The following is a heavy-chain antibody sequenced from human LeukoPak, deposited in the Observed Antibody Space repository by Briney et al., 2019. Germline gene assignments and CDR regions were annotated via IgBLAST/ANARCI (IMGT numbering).Heavy chain of an antibody. D-gene: IGHD6-13*01. CDR2: IYHSGST. V-gene: IGHV4-39*07. CDR1: GGSITSSSYY. Sequence: SETLSLTCTVSGGSITSSSYYWGRIRQPPGKGLEWIGEIYHSGSTNYNPSLKSRVTISVDTSKNQFSLKLSSVTAADTAVYYCARGPYLSSSSWYGRGPLNYWGQGTLVTVSS. CDR3: ARGPYLSSSSWYGRGPLNY. J-gene: IGHJ4*02.